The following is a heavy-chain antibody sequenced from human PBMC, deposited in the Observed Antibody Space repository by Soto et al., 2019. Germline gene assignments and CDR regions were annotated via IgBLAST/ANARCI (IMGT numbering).Heavy chain of an antibody. CDR3: AKNEYDFWSGRYGMDV. Sequence: SCAASGFTFSSYAMSWVRQAPGKGLEWVPAISGSGGSTYYADSVKGRFTISRDNSKNTLYLQMNSLRAEDTAVYYCAKNEYDFWSGRYGMDVWGQGTTVTVSS. CDR2: ISGSGGST. V-gene: IGHV3-23*01. CDR1: GFTFSSYA. J-gene: IGHJ6*02. D-gene: IGHD3-3*01.